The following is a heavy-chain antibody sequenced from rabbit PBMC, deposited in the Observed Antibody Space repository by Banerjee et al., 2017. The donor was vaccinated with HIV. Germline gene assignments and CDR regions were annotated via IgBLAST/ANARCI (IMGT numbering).Heavy chain of an antibody. CDR1: GFSFSSSYW. V-gene: IGHV1S40*01. D-gene: IGHD4-1*01. CDR3: ARDLAGVIGWNFDL. J-gene: IGHJ4*01. CDR2: IDVGSRGTT. Sequence: QSLEESGGDLVKPEGSLTLTCTASGFSFSSSYWMCWLRQAPGKGLEWIACIDVGSRGTTHYASWAKGRFSISKTSSSSVALQMTSLTAADTAPYFCARDLAGVIGWNFDLWSQGTLVTVS.